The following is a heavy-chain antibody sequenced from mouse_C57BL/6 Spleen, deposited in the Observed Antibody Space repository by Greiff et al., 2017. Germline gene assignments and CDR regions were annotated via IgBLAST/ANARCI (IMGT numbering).Heavy chain of an antibody. CDR2: IRNKANGYTT. CDR1: GFTFTDYY. V-gene: IGHV7-3*01. J-gene: IGHJ4*01. CDR3: ARDYYGSSYAMDY. Sequence: EVMLVESGGGLVQPGGSLSLSCAASGFTFTDYYMSWVRQPPGKALEWLGFIRNKANGYTTEYSASVKGRFTISRDNSQSILYLQMNALRAEDSATYYCARDYYGSSYAMDYWGQGTSVTVSS. D-gene: IGHD1-1*01.